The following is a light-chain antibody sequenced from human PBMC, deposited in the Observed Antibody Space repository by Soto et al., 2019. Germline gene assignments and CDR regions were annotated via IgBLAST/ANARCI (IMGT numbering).Light chain of an antibody. CDR3: QQYENWPLT. V-gene: IGKV3-20*01. CDR2: GAS. J-gene: IGKJ4*01. Sequence: IVLTQSPGTLSLSPGERATLSCRASQSVSSNYLAWYQQKPGQAPRLLIYGASSRATGIPDRFSGSGAGTDFTLTISRLEPEDFAVYYCQQYENWPLTFGGGTKVDIK. CDR1: QSVSSNY.